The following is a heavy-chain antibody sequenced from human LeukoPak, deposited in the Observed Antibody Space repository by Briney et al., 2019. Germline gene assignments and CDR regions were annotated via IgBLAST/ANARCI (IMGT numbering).Heavy chain of an antibody. CDR3: ARVVVAAPFFDY. J-gene: IGHJ4*02. V-gene: IGHV4-39*07. CDR1: GGSISSSGYD. CDR2: IYYSGIT. Sequence: PSETLSLTCTVSGGSISSSGYDWGWIRQSPGEGLEWIGNIYYSGITYYNPSLKCRVTISVDTSKNQFSVKLSSVTAADTAVYYCARVVVAAPFFDYWGQGTLVTVSS. D-gene: IGHD2-15*01.